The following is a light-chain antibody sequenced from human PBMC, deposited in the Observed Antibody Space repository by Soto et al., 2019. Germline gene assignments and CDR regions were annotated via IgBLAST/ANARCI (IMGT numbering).Light chain of an antibody. CDR1: SSNIGSNY. CDR3: AAWGDRLSFPV. Sequence: QAVLTQPPSASGTPGQRVTISCSGSSSNIGSNYVSWYQQLPGTAPKLLIYRNNQRPSGVADRSSGSKGGTSAPLAISGLASEDEDDYCWAAWGDRLSFPVFGGGTKLTVL. CDR2: RNN. V-gene: IGLV1-47*01. J-gene: IGLJ3*02.